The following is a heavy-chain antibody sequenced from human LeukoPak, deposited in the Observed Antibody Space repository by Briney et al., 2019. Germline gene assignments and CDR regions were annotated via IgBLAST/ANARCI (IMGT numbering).Heavy chain of an antibody. D-gene: IGHD2-2*01. V-gene: IGHV4-59*01. CDR2: IYYSGST. Sequence: SETLSLTCTVSGGSISSYYWSWIRQPPGKGLEGIGYIYYSGSTNYNPSLKSRVTISVDTSKNQFSLQLSSVTAADTAVYYCATGPYCSSTSCYSTKWFDPWGQGTLVTVSS. CDR3: ATGPYCSSTSCYSTKWFDP. J-gene: IGHJ5*02. CDR1: GGSISSYY.